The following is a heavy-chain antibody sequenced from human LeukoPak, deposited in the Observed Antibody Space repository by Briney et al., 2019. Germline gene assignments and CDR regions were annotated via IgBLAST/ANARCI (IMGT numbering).Heavy chain of an antibody. J-gene: IGHJ4*02. CDR1: GGSFSGYY. D-gene: IGHD2-15*01. Sequence: SETLSLTCAVYGGSFSGYYWSWIRQPPGKGLEWIGEINHSGSTNYNPSLKSRVTISVDTSKNQFSLKLSSVTAADTAVYYCARGLVVVAAKSYFDYWGQGTLVTVSS. CDR2: INHSGST. V-gene: IGHV4-34*01. CDR3: ARGLVVVAAKSYFDY.